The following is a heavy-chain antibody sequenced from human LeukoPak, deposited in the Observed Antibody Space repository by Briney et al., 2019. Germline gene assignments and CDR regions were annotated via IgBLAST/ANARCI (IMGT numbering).Heavy chain of an antibody. D-gene: IGHD6-13*01. CDR1: GGSISSVGYY. Sequence: PSETLSPTCTVSGGSISSVGYYWSWIRQHPGKGLEWIGFIYYTGTTTYYNPSLKSRATISVDTSKNHFSLKLTSVTAADTAVYYCARATGGAAAADFDPWGQGTLVTVSS. CDR3: ARATGGAAAADFDP. CDR2: IYYTGTTT. V-gene: IGHV4-31*03. J-gene: IGHJ5*02.